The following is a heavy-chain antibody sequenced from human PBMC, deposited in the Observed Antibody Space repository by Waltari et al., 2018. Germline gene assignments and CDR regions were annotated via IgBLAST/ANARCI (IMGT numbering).Heavy chain of an antibody. V-gene: IGHV3-23*03. CDR3: VKDPLDGDYFDY. J-gene: IGHJ4*02. CDR2: ICRGGIT. CDR1: GFTFSSYA. Sequence: EVQLLESGGGLVQPGGSLRLSCAASGFTFSSYAMTWVRQVPGNGVKWVSFICRGGITYYGDSVKGRFTISRDNSKNTVFLQMNSLTSEDTAVYYCVKDPLDGDYFDYWGQGTLVTVSS. D-gene: IGHD3-3*01.